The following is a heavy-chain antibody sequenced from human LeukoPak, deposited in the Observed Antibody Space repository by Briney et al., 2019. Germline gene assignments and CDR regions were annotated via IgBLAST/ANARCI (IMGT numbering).Heavy chain of an antibody. Sequence: PSETLSLTCAVSGVSFNDYYWSWVRQPPGKGLEWIGEINHSGSTNYNPSLKSRVTISVDTSKNQFSLKLSSVTAADTAVYYCARVGGSGSYYNRYYYYMDVWGKGTTVTVSS. CDR3: ARVGGSGSYYNRYYYYMDV. D-gene: IGHD3-10*01. J-gene: IGHJ6*03. CDR2: INHSGST. V-gene: IGHV4-34*01. CDR1: GVSFNDYY.